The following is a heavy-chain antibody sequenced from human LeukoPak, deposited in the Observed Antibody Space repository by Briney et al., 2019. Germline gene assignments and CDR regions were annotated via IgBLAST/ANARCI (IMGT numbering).Heavy chain of an antibody. V-gene: IGHV3-49*04. CDR2: IRSKAYGGTT. Sequence: GGSLRLSCTAPGFTFGDYAMSWVRQAPGKGLEWVGFIRSKAYGGTTEYAASVKGRFTISRDDSKSIAYLQMNSLKTEDTAVYYCTRGGSGSYYFAYNWFDPWGQGTLVTVSS. CDR3: TRGGSGSYYFAYNWFDP. CDR1: GFTFGDYA. J-gene: IGHJ5*02. D-gene: IGHD3-10*01.